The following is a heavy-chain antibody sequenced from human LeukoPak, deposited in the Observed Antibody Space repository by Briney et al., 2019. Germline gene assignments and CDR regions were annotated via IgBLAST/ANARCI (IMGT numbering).Heavy chain of an antibody. CDR2: INPNSGDT. CDR1: GYSFPGKY. CDR3: AGGWFGESLDV. D-gene: IGHD3-10*01. Sequence: ASVKVSCKASGYSFPGKYMHWVRQAPGQGLEWMGWINPNSGDTKFAQKFQGRVTMTRDTSISTAYMELSRLRSDDTAVYYCAGGWFGESLDVWGKGTTVTVSS. V-gene: IGHV1-2*02. J-gene: IGHJ6*04.